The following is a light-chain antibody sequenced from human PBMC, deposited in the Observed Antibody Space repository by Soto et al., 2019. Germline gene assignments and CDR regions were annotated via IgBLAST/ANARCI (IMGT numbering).Light chain of an antibody. CDR2: NRL. V-gene: IGLV8-61*01. CDR1: SGSVSSSHH. J-gene: IGLJ3*02. Sequence: QTVVTQEPSFSVSPGGTVTLTCGLTSGSVSSSHHPSWYQQTPGQPPRTLIYNRLIRSSGVPDRFSGSILGNKAALTITGAQAEDDSDYYCVLYMGSGISVFGGGTKVTVL. CDR3: VLYMGSGISV.